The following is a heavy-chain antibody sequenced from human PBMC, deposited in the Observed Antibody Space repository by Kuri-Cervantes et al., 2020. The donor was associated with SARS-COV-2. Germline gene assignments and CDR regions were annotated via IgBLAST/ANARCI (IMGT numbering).Heavy chain of an antibody. D-gene: IGHD2/OR15-2a*01. J-gene: IGHJ2*01. CDR2: IKQDGSET. CDR3: ASRGNSRNWYFDL. Sequence: GESLKISCAGSGITFSSYWMNWVRQAPGKGLEWVANIKQDGSETYYVDSVKGRFTISRDNAKNSLYLQMNSLRAEDTAVYYCASRGNSRNWYFDLWGRGTLVTVSS. CDR1: GITFSSYW. V-gene: IGHV3-7*03.